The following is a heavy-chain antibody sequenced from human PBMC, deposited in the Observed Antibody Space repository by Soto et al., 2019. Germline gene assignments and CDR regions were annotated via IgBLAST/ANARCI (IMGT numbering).Heavy chain of an antibody. V-gene: IGHV1-18*01. CDR1: GYTFPNYG. J-gene: IGHJ4*02. CDR2: ISAYKANI. Sequence: ASVKVSCKASGYTFPNYGITWVRQAPGQGLEWMGWISAYKANIKYAQKFQGRVTLTTDTSTSTAYMELRSLRSDDTAIYYCARDLDGSGAYYTDFWGQGTMGIVSA. CDR3: ARDLDGSGAYYTDF. D-gene: IGHD3-10*01.